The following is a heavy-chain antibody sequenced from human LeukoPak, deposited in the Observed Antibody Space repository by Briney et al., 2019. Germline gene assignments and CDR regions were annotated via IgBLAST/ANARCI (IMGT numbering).Heavy chain of an antibody. J-gene: IGHJ4*02. CDR3: ARGNYFDY. CDR2: ISPSSTSI. V-gene: IGHV3-48*01. Sequence: GGSLRLSCAASGFTFSRYTMNWVRQAPGKGLEWVSYISPSSTSIYYADSVKGRFTISRDNAKNSLSLQMNSLRAEDTAVYYCARGNYFDYWGQGVLVTVSS. CDR1: GFTFSRYT.